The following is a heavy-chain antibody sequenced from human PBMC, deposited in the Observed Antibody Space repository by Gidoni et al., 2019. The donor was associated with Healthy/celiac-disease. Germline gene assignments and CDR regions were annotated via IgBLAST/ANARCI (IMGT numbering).Heavy chain of an antibody. Sequence: EVQLVESGGGLVQPGGSMRLSCAASGFTFSSYSMNWVRQAPGKGLEWVSSISSSSGYIYYADSVKGRFTISRDNAKNSLYLQMNSLRAEDMAVYYCARDALRWGFDFDYWGQGTLVTVSS. D-gene: IGHD3-16*01. V-gene: IGHV3-21*02. CDR2: ISSSSGYI. J-gene: IGHJ4*02. CDR1: GFTFSSYS. CDR3: ARDALRWGFDFDY.